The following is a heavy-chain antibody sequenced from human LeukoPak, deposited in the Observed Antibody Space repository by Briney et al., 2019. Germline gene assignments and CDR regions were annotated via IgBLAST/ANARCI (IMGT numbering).Heavy chain of an antibody. J-gene: IGHJ4*02. CDR2: IYYSGST. D-gene: IGHD5-18*01. CDR1: GGSISSSSYY. Sequence: SETLSLTCTVSGGSISSSSYYWGWIRQPPGKGLEWIGSIYYSGSTNYNPSLKSRVTMSVDTSKNQFSLKLSSVTAADTAVYYCAREGEDTAMVDYWGQGTLVTVSS. CDR3: AREGEDTAMVDY. V-gene: IGHV4-39*07.